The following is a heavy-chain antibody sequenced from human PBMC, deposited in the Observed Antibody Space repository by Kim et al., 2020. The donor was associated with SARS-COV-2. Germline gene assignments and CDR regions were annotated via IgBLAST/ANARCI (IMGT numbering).Heavy chain of an antibody. CDR1: GFTFRNFV. Sequence: GGSLRLSCAAPGFTFRNFVMHWVRQAPGKGLEWVGAISYDGSNEYYEDSVKGRFTISRDNSKNTPYLQMNSLRAEDTAVYYCAKVYNILTGLYYPSPFHYWGRGTLVTVSS. J-gene: IGHJ4*02. D-gene: IGHD3-9*01. CDR3: AKVYNILTGLYYPSPFHY. CDR2: ISYDGSNE. V-gene: IGHV3-30*18.